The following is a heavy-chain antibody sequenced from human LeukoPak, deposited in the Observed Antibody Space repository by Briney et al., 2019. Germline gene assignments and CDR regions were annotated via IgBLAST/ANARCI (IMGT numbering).Heavy chain of an antibody. CDR1: GFTFSSYW. CDR2: INSDGSST. V-gene: IGHV3-74*01. CDR3: AKEERAAAGRDFEY. Sequence: GGSLRLSCAASGFTFSSYWMHWVRQAPGKGLVWVSRINSDGSSTSYADSVKGRFTISRDNAKNTLYLQMNSLRADDTAVYYCAKEERAAAGRDFEYWGQGTLVTVSS. D-gene: IGHD6-13*01. J-gene: IGHJ4*02.